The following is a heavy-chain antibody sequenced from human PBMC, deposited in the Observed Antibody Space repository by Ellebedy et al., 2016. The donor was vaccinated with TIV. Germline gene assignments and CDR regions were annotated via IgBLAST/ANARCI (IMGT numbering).Heavy chain of an antibody. CDR3: ARIAAAGTWWFDP. D-gene: IGHD6-13*01. Sequence: PGGSLRLSCAASGFTFSDYYMSWIRQAPGKGLEWVSYISSSSSTIYYADSVKGRFTISRDNAKNSLYLQMNSLRDEDTAVYYCARIAAAGTWWFDPWGQGTLVTVSS. V-gene: IGHV3-11*04. CDR2: ISSSSSTI. J-gene: IGHJ5*02. CDR1: GFTFSDYY.